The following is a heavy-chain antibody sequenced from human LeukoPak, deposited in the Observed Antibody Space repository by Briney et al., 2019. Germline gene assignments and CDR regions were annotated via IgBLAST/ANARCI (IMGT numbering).Heavy chain of an antibody. CDR2: FDPEDGET. CDR3: ATRIAARPRGVFDY. V-gene: IGHV1-24*01. J-gene: IGHJ4*02. Sequence: ASVKVSCKVSGYTLTELSMHWVRQAPGKGLEWMGGFDPEDGETIYAQKFQGRVTMTEDTSTDTAYMELSSLRSEDTAVYYRATRIAARPRGVFDYWGQGTLVTVSS. CDR1: GYTLTELS. D-gene: IGHD6-6*01.